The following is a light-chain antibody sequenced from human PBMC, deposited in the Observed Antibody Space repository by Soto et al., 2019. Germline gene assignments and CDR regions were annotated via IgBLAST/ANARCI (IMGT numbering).Light chain of an antibody. CDR3: SSYAGSNNRYV. CDR2: EVS. J-gene: IGLJ1*01. V-gene: IGLV2-8*01. CDR1: SSDVGGYNY. Sequence: QSALTQPPSASGSPGQSVTISCTGTSSDVGGYNYVSWYQQHPGKAQKLMIYEVSKRPSGVPDRFSGSKTGNTASLTVSWLQAEDEADYYCSSYAGSNNRYVFGTGTKVTVL.